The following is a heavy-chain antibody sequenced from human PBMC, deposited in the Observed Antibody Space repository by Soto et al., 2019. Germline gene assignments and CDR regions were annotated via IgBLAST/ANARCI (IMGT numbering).Heavy chain of an antibody. CDR2: INPNSGGT. CDR1: GYTFTGYY. D-gene: IGHD2-2*01. V-gene: IGHV1-2*04. CDR3: AREDIVVVPAAIRLGGMDV. Sequence: ASVKVSCKASGYTFTGYYMHWVRQAPGQGLEWMGWINPNSGGTNYAQKFQGWVTMTRDTSISTAYMELSGLRSDDTAVYYCAREDIVVVPAAIRLGGMDVWGQGTTVTVSS. J-gene: IGHJ6*02.